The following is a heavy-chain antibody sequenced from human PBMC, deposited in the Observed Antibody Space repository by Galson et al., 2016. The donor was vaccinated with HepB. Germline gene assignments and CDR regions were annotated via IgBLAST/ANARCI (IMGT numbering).Heavy chain of an antibody. J-gene: IGHJ4*02. CDR1: GFTFSTYA. CDR3: AKAIWGVHGDYADFDY. D-gene: IGHD4-17*01. Sequence: SLRLSCATSGFTFSTYAMSWVRQAPGRGLEWVSAISGSGGSTHYADSVKGRFTISRDNSKNTLYMQMNSLRAEDTAVYFCAKAIWGVHGDYADFDYWGQGTLVTVSS. V-gene: IGHV3-23*01. CDR2: ISGSGGST.